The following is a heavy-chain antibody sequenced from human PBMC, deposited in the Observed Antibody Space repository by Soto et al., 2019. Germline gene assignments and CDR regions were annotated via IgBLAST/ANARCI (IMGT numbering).Heavy chain of an antibody. V-gene: IGHV3-23*01. J-gene: IGHJ4*02. CDR2: ISCGGDTT. CDR3: EKGRGGSGSLTPRVDY. Sequence: EVQLLESGGGVVQPGGSLRLSCAASGFTFNNYAMTWVRQAPGKGLEWVSAISCGGDTTSYADSVKGRFTVSRDGYKKPMYLQMRRLGAEYTALYYCEKGRGGSGSLTPRVDYWGQGTLVTVSS. D-gene: IGHD3-10*01. CDR1: GFTFNNYA.